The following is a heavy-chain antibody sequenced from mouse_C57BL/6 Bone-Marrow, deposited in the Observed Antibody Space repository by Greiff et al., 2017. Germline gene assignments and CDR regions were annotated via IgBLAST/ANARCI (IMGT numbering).Heavy chain of an antibody. CDR2: IHPNSGST. CDR3: AKNCGKYDRLYY. V-gene: IGHV1-64*01. Sequence: VQLQQPGAELVKPGASVKLSCKASGYTFTSYWMHWVKQRPGQGLEWIGMIHPNSGSTNYNEKFKSKATLTVDKSSSTAYMQLSSLTSEHSAVYYCAKNCGKYDRLYYWGQGTTLTVTS. CDR1: GYTFTSYW. J-gene: IGHJ2*01. D-gene: IGHD2-12*01.